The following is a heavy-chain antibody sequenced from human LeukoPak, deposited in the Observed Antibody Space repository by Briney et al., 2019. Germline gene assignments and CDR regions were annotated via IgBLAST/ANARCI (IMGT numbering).Heavy chain of an antibody. D-gene: IGHD2-8*02. CDR1: GGTFSSYA. J-gene: IGHJ4*02. CDR2: IIPIFGTA. Sequence: SVKVSCKASGGTFSSYAISWVRQAPGQGLEWMGGIIPIFGTANYAQKFQGRVTITADESTSTAYMELSSLRSEDTAVYYCATYRRPRSGGPFDYWGQGTLVTVSS. CDR3: ATYRRPRSGGPFDY. V-gene: IGHV1-69*13.